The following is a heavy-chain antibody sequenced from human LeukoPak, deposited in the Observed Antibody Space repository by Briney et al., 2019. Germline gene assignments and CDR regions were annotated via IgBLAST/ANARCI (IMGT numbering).Heavy chain of an antibody. CDR3: GGRVARAGFGY. CDR1: GGSISSYY. Sequence: SETLSLTCTVSGGSISSYYWNWLRQPPGKGLEWIGNIYSSGSTNYNPSLKRRVSISVDTSKKQFSLKLSYGPAADAAGDYCGGRVARAGFGYWGQGTLVTVPP. D-gene: IGHD3-3*01. J-gene: IGHJ4*02. V-gene: IGHV4-59*08. CDR2: IYSSGST.